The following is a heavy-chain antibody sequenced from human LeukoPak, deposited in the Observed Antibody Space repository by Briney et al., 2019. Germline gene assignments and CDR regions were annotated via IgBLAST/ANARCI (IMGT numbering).Heavy chain of an antibody. CDR1: GFTFSTYG. D-gene: IGHD2-2*01. J-gene: IGHJ4*02. CDR2: ISDDGSKK. CDR3: ANHLACGSTTCPSFDD. Sequence: GGSLRLSCVASGFTFSTYGMHWVRQAPGKGLEWVAVISDDGSKKYYVDSVKGRFSISRDNSKNTLYLQMNGLRAEDTAVYYCANHLACGSTTCPSFDDWGQGTLVTVSS. V-gene: IGHV3-30*18.